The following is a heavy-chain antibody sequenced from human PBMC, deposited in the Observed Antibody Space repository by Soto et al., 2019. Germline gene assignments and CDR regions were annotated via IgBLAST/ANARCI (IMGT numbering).Heavy chain of an antibody. CDR1: GGTFSSYA. J-gene: IGHJ6*02. Sequence: SVKVSFKASGGTFSSYAISWLRQAPGQGLEWMGGIIPIFGTANYAQKFQGRVTITADESTSTAYMELSSLRSEDTAVYYCATGTRVSGSYYYYGMDVWGQGTTVTVS. V-gene: IGHV1-69*13. D-gene: IGHD1-26*01. CDR2: IIPIFGTA. CDR3: ATGTRVSGSYYYYGMDV.